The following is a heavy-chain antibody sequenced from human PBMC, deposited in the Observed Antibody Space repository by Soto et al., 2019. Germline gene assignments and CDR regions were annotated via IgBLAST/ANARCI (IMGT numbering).Heavy chain of an antibody. CDR3: ARLNWDNDGKSFYYYGMDI. CDR2: FYPGDSDT. V-gene: IGHV5-51*01. D-gene: IGHD7-27*01. Sequence: PGESLKISCKGSGYSFTSYWIAWVRQMPGKGLEWMGIFYPGDSDTRKSPSFQGHVTFSGDKSTSTAYLEWASVQASDTAVYYCARLNWDNDGKSFYYYGMDIWGQGTTVTVSS. CDR1: GYSFTSYW. J-gene: IGHJ6*02.